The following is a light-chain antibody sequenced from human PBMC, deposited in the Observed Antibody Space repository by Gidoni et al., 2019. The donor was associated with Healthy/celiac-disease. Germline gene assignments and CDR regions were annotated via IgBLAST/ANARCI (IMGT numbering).Light chain of an antibody. CDR3: AAWNDSLSVV. CDR1: SSNIGSNY. J-gene: IGLJ2*01. V-gene: IGLV1-47*02. CDR2: SNN. Sequence: QSVLTQPPSASGTPGQRVTIPCSGRSSNIGSNYVYWYQQPPGTAPKLLLYSNNQRPSGVPARLSCSKSGTSASLATSGRRSEDEADYYCAAWNDSLSVVFGGGTKLTVL.